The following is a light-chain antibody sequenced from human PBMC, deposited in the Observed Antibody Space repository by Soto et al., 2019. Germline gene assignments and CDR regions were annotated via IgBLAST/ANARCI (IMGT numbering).Light chain of an antibody. CDR3: CSYEGSYTLGVV. CDR1: SSDVGAYNY. Sequence: QSALTQPRSVSGSPGQSVTISCTGTSSDVGAYNYVSWYQQHPGKAPKLILFDVNKRPSGVPDRFSGSKSGNTASLTITGLQSEDEADYYCCSYEGSYTLGVVFGAGTQLTVL. CDR2: DVN. V-gene: IGLV2-11*01. J-gene: IGLJ3*02.